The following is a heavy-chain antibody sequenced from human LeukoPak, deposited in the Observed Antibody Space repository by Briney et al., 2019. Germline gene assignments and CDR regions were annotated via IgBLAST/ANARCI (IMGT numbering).Heavy chain of an antibody. CDR3: APQTFDY. V-gene: IGHV3-33*01. J-gene: IGHJ4*02. CDR2: IWYDGSQK. CDR1: GLTFSNYG. Sequence: SGRSLRLSCAASGLTFSNYGMHWVRQAPGKGLEWVAVIWYDGSQKYYADSVKGRVTISRDNAKNTVYLQMNSLRVEDTAVYYCAPQTFDYWGQGTLVTVSS.